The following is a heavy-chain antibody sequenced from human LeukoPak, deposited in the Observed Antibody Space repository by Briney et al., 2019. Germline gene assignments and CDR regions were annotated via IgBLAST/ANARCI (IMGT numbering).Heavy chain of an antibody. CDR2: INHSGST. J-gene: IGHJ4*02. CDR1: GGSFSGYY. CDR3: AIVVPAATNEFGMDY. Sequence: PSETLSLTCAVYGGSFSGYYWSWIRQPPGKGLEWIGEINHSGSTNYNPSLKSRVTISVDTSKNQFSLKLSSVTAADTAVYYCAIVVPAATNEFGMDYWGQGTLVTVSS. D-gene: IGHD2-2*01. V-gene: IGHV4-34*01.